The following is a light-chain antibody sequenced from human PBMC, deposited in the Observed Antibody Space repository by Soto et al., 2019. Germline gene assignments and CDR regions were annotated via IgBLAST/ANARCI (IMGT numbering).Light chain of an antibody. CDR3: QQGHNWPLT. J-gene: IGKJ2*01. CDR1: QSINSE. CDR2: GAS. V-gene: IGKV3-15*01. Sequence: EIVMTQSPATLSLSPWDRAALSCRASQSINSELAWYQQKPGQPPRLLIYGASTRATGVPARFTGSESGSEFTLTISGLQSEDFAVYYCQQGHNWPLTFGQGTRLEI.